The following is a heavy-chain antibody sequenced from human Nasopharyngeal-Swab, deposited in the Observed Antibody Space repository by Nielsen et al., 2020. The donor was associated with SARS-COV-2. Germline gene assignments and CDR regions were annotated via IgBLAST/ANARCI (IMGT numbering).Heavy chain of an antibody. CDR1: GFSLSNARMG. Sequence: SGPTLVKPTETLTLTCTVSGFSLSNARMGVSWIRQPPGKALEWLAHIFSNDEKPYSTSLKSRLTISKDTSKSQVVLTMTNMDPVDTATYYCARILKDYDILTGYYISRGSYYFDYWGQGTLVTVSS. CDR2: IFSNDEK. V-gene: IGHV2-26*01. CDR3: ARILKDYDILTGYYISRGSYYFDY. D-gene: IGHD3-9*01. J-gene: IGHJ4*02.